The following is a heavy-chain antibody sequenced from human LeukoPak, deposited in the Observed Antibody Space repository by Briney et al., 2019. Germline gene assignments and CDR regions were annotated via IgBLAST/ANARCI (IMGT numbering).Heavy chain of an antibody. D-gene: IGHD5-18*01. J-gene: IGHJ4*02. Sequence: SKTLSLTCTVSGGSISSSSYYWGWIRQPPGKGLEWIGSIYYSGSTYYNPSLKSRVTISVDTSKNQFSLKLSSVTAADTAVYYCARPSYSYGADYWGQGTLVTVSS. CDR2: IYYSGST. V-gene: IGHV4-39*01. CDR1: GGSISSSSYY. CDR3: ARPSYSYGADY.